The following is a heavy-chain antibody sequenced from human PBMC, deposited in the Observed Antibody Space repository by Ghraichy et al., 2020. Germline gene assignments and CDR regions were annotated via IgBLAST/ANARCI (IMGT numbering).Heavy chain of an antibody. V-gene: IGHV3-23*01. D-gene: IGHD3-22*01. CDR3: AKDEDYDSSGYAH. CDR2: ISGSGGST. J-gene: IGHJ4*02. CDR1: GFTFSSYA. Sequence: SCAASGFTFSSYAMSWVRQAPGKGLEWVSAISGSGGSTYYADSVKGRFTISRDNSKNTLYLQMNSLRAEDTAVYYCAKDEDYDSSGYAHWGQGTLVTVSS.